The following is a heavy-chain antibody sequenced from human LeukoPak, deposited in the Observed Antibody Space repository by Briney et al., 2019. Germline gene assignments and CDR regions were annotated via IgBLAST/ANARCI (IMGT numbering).Heavy chain of an antibody. CDR3: AKSRDIQLQGGSDY. D-gene: IGHD5-12*01. CDR1: GFTFSSYS. V-gene: IGHV3-48*01. Sequence: GGSLRLSCAASGFTFSSYSMNWVRQAPGKGLEWVSYISSSSSTIYYADSVKGRFTISRDDSKSTLYLQMSSLRAEDTAVYYCAKSRDIQLQGGSDYWGQGTLVTVSS. J-gene: IGHJ4*02. CDR2: ISSSSSTI.